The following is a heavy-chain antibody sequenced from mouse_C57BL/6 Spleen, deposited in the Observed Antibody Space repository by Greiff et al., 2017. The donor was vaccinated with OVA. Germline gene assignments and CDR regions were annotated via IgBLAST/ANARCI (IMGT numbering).Heavy chain of an antibody. D-gene: IGHD1-1*01. J-gene: IGHJ1*03. CDR1: GYTFTSYW. CDR3: ARGGTTVVAHWYFDV. V-gene: IGHV1-50*01. Sequence: VQLQQPGAELVKPGASVKLSCKASGYTFTSYWMQWVKQRPGQGLEWIGELDPSDSYTNYNQKFKGKATLTVDTSSSTAYMQLSSLTSEDSAVYYCARGGTTVVAHWYFDVWGTGTTVTVSS. CDR2: LDPSDSYT.